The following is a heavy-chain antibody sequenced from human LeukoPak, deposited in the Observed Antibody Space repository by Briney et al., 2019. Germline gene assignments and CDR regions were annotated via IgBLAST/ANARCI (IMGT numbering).Heavy chain of an antibody. CDR3: ARDYDSGTSYFDY. CDR1: GFTFSSYE. CDR2: ISSSGSTI. D-gene: IGHD3-10*01. Sequence: PGGSLRLSCAASGFTFSSYEMNWVRQAPGKGLEWVSYISSSGSTIYYADSVKGRFTISRDNAKNSLYLQMNSLRDEDTAVYYCARDYDSGTSYFDYWGQGTLVTVSS. J-gene: IGHJ4*02. V-gene: IGHV3-48*03.